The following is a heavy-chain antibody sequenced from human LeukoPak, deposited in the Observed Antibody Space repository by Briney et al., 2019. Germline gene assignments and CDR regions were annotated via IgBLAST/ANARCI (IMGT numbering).Heavy chain of an antibody. CDR1: GFTFSSYA. CDR3: ARRAPEYYDFWSGYYHPFDY. J-gene: IGHJ4*02. CDR2: ISYDGSNK. V-gene: IGHV3-30*04. D-gene: IGHD3-3*01. Sequence: GGSLRLSCAASGFTFSSYAMHWVRQAPGKGLEWVAVISYDGSNKYYADSVKGRFTISRDNSKNTLYLQMNSLRAEDTAVYYCARRAPEYYDFWSGYYHPFDYWGQGTLVTVSS.